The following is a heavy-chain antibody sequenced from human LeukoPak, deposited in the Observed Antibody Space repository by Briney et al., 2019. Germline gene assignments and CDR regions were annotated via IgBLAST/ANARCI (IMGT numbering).Heavy chain of an antibody. CDR1: GGSFSGYY. CDR3: ARCRYFDWLLSHNWFDP. J-gene: IGHJ5*02. CDR2: INHSGST. Sequence: SETLSLTCAVYGGSFSGYYWSWIRQPPGKGLEWIGEINHSGSTNYNPSLKNRVTISVDTSKNQFSLKLSSVTAADTAVYYCARCRYFDWLLSHNWFDPWGQGTLVTVSS. D-gene: IGHD3-9*01. V-gene: IGHV4-34*01.